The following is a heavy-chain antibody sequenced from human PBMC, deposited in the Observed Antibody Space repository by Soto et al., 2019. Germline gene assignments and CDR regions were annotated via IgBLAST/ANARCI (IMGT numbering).Heavy chain of an antibody. V-gene: IGHV1-18*01. CDR2: ISAYNGHT. CDR1: GYSFTTYG. D-gene: IGHD3-16*01. J-gene: IGHJ4*02. Sequence: QVQLVQSGGEVKRPGASVRVSCTASGYSFTTYGIGWVRQAPGQGLEWMGWISAYNGHTDYAQKFQGRVTMTTDTATNTVSMELRSLKFDDRAVYYCARGGTWGARDFDYWGQGTLVTVSS. CDR3: ARGGTWGARDFDY.